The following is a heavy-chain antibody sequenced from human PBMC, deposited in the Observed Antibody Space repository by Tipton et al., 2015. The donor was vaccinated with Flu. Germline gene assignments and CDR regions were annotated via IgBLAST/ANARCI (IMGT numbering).Heavy chain of an antibody. CDR2: IYHNQYT. J-gene: IGHJ5*02. D-gene: IGHD4-11*01. Sequence: TLSLTCTVSGGFFSSYYWNWIRQPPGKGLEWIGYIYHNQYTKYNPSLKSRVTMSVDTSKIQFSLRLSSVTAADTAIYYCARRDYSNYVSEPKNWFDPWGRGTLVTVS. CDR3: ARRDYSNYVSEPKNWFDP. CDR1: GGFFSSYY. V-gene: IGHV4-4*09.